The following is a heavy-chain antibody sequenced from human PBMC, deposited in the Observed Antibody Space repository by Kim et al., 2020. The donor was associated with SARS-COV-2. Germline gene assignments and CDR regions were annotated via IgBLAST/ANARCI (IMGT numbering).Heavy chain of an antibody. V-gene: IGHV3-23*01. Sequence: AYSVKGRFTIARDNSKNTLFLQINSLRAEDTAVYYCAKDPGFLDGYNFYWGQGTLVTVSS. CDR3: AKDPGFLDGYNFY. J-gene: IGHJ4*02. D-gene: IGHD5-12*01.